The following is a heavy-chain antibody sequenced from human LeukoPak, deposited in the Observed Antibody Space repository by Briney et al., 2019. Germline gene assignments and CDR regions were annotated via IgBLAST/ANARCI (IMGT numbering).Heavy chain of an antibody. D-gene: IGHD2/OR15-2a*01. Sequence: GGSLRLSCSASGFTFSSYEMNWVRQAPGKGLEWISYITGSGDTIYYADSVKGRFSISRDNAKNSLFLQMNSLTADDTAVYYCARERTTIVSGTTIGAYWGQGTLVTVSS. J-gene: IGHJ4*02. CDR1: GFTFSSYE. V-gene: IGHV3-48*03. CDR3: ARERTTIVSGTTIGAY. CDR2: ITGSGDTI.